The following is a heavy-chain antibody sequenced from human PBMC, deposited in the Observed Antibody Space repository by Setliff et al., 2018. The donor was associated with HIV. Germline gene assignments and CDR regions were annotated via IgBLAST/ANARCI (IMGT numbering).Heavy chain of an antibody. D-gene: IGHD4-17*01. CDR2: INAGYGNT. V-gene: IGHV1-3*01. Sequence: ASVKVSCKASGYTFTDYYMHWVRQAPGQSLEWMGWINAGYGNTKYSQKFQGRVTITRDASASTAYMELSSLRSEDTAVYYCARGQASNDYGVSFWGQGTMVTVSS. CDR3: ARGQASNDYGVSF. J-gene: IGHJ3*01. CDR1: GYTFTDYY.